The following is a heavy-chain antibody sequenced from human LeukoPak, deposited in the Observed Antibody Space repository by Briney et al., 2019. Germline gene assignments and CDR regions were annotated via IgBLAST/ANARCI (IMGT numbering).Heavy chain of an antibody. D-gene: IGHD1-26*01. J-gene: IGHJ4*02. Sequence: PGRSLRLSCAASGFTFDDYAMHWVRQAPEKGLEWVSGINWNSGSIGYADSVKGRFTISRDNAKNSLYLQMNSLRAEDTALYYCAREGLGATTGLDYWGQGTLVTVSS. V-gene: IGHV3-9*01. CDR2: INWNSGSI. CDR3: AREGLGATTGLDY. CDR1: GFTFDDYA.